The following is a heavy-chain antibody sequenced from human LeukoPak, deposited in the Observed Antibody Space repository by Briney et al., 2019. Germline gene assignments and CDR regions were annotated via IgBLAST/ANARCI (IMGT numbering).Heavy chain of an antibody. J-gene: IGHJ4*02. D-gene: IGHD3-22*01. CDR1: GGSFSGYY. CDR2: INHSGST. V-gene: IGHV4-34*01. CDR3: ARGASSGYYYVRERGYYFDY. Sequence: SETLSLTCAVYGGSFSGYYWSWIRQPPGKGLEWIGEINHSGSTNYNPSLKSRVTISVGTSKNQFSLKMRSVTAADTAVYYCARGASSGYYYVRERGYYFDYWGQGTLVTVSS.